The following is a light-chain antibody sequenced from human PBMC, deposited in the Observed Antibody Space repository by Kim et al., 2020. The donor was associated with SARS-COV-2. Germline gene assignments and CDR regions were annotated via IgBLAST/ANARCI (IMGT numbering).Light chain of an antibody. CDR2: EAS. CDR3: QQYTKVPYT. Sequence: ASIGDRVTITCQASQDINIYLNWYQQKSGKAPKVLIYEASNLETGVPSRFIGSGSGTEFTFTITSLQPEDIATYYCQQYTKVPYTFGQGTKLEI. J-gene: IGKJ2*01. V-gene: IGKV1-33*01. CDR1: QDINIY.